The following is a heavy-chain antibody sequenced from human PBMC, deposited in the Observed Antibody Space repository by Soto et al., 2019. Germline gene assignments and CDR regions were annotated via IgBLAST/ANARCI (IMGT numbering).Heavy chain of an antibody. V-gene: IGHV5-51*01. J-gene: IGHJ6*02. D-gene: IGHD3-16*01. CDR3: ASTADTFDYYYGMDV. CDR2: IYPGDSDT. Sequence: GASLKISCKGSGYSFTSYWIGRVRQMPGKGLEWMGIIYPGDSDTRYSPSFQGQVTISADKSISTAYLQWSSLKASDTAMYYCASTADTFDYYYGMDVWGQGTTVTVSS. CDR1: GYSFTSYW.